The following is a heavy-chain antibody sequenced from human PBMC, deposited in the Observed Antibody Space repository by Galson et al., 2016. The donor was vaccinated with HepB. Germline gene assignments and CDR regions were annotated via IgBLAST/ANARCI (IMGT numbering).Heavy chain of an antibody. CDR1: GFAFSDYY. J-gene: IGHJ4*02. D-gene: IGHD1-26*01. V-gene: IGHV3-69-1*01. CDR3: ARGDIVGAIFDY. CDR2: ISSSSYI. Sequence: SLRLSCAASGFAFSDYYMSWIRQAPGKGLEWVSSISSSSYIYYADSVKGRFTISRDNAKNSLYLQMNSLRAEDTAVYYCARGDIVGAIFDYWGQGTLVTVSS.